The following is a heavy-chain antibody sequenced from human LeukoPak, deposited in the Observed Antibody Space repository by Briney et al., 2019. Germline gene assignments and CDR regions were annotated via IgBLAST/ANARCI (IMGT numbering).Heavy chain of an antibody. CDR1: GFTFSTYA. Sequence: GGSLRLSCSASGFTFSTYAMHWVRQAPGKGLEYVSAISSNGGSTYYADSVKGRFTISRDNSKNTLYLQMSSLRAEDTAVYYCVKGERQLTDPHFDYWGQGTLVTVSS. CDR2: ISSNGGST. D-gene: IGHD6-6*01. CDR3: VKGERQLTDPHFDY. V-gene: IGHV3-64D*06. J-gene: IGHJ4*02.